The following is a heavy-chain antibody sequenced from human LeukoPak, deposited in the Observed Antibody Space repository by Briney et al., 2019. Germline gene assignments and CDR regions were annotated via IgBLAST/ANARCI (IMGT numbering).Heavy chain of an antibody. CDR3: ARAITVTTMGRVIYYFDY. Sequence: GGSLRLSCAASGFIFSNTWMSWVRQGPGKGLEWVGRIKSKTDGGTTDYAAPVKGRFTISRDDSKNTLYLQMNSLRAEDTAVYYCARAITVTTMGRVIYYFDYWGQGTLVTVSS. CDR2: IKSKTDGGTT. D-gene: IGHD4-17*01. CDR1: GFIFSNTW. J-gene: IGHJ4*02. V-gene: IGHV3-15*01.